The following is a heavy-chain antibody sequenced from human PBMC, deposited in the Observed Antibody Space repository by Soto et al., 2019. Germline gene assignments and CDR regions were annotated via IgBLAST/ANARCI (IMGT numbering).Heavy chain of an antibody. J-gene: IGHJ6*02. CDR1: GYSFTDYH. CDR3: AXXDSXXXSNXXXXXXXXXDMXV. Sequence: QVPLVQSGAEAKKXGASVXVSCKASGYSFTDYHIHWXXQAXXXXXXXXGRXXPKXGGTSTAQKFQGWVTMTTDTSISTASMELTRLTSDDTAXYYCAXXDSXXXSNXXXXXXXXXDMXVWGQGTTVTVSS. V-gene: IGHV1-2*04. CDR2: XXPKXGGT. D-gene: IGHD3-3*01.